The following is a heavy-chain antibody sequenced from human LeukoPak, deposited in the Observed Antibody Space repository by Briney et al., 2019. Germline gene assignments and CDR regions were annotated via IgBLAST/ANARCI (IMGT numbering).Heavy chain of an antibody. CDR2: ISTYNGNT. CDR1: GYTFISYG. D-gene: IGHD3-22*01. J-gene: IGHJ4*02. V-gene: IGHV1-18*01. Sequence: GASVKVSCKASGYTFISYGISWVRQAPGQGLEWMAWISTYNGNTNYAQNFQGRVTMTTDTSTSTAYMELRSLRSDDTAVYFCARDSSADYWGQGTLVTVSS. CDR3: ARDSSADY.